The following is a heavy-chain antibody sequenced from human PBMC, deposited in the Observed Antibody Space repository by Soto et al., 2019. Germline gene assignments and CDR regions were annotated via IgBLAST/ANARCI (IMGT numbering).Heavy chain of an antibody. CDR2: IYYSGKT. CDR1: GGSISSGGYY. J-gene: IGHJ6*02. CDR3: AREPDV. Sequence: QVQLQESVPGLVKPSQTLSLTCTVSGGSISSGGYYWSWIRQHPAKGLEWIGYIYYSGKTYYNPSLKRRFSMSVDTSKTKFSLKLSSVTAADPAVDYCAREPDVWGQGTTVTVS. V-gene: IGHV4-31*03.